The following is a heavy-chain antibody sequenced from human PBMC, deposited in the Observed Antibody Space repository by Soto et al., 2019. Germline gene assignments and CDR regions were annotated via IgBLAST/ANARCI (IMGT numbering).Heavy chain of an antibody. CDR1: CGSISSSNW. D-gene: IGHD2-2*01. J-gene: IGHJ5*02. CDR2: IHHSGST. V-gene: IGHV4-4*02. CDR3: ARVRQGCSSTSCYFDP. Sequence: SETLSLTCAVSCGSISSSNWWNWVRQPPGKGLEWIGEIHHSGSTNYNPSLRSRVTISVDKSKNQFSLKLNSVTAADTAVCYCARVRQGCSSTSCYFDPWGQGTLVTVS.